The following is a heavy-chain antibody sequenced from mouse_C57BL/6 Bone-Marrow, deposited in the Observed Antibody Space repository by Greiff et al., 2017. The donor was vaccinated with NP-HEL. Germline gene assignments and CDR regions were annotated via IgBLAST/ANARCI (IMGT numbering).Heavy chain of an antibody. Sequence: EVKVVESGGGLVQPGGSLKLSCAASGFTFSDYGLAWVRQAPRKGPEWVAFISNLPYSIYYADTVTGRFTISRENAKNTLYLEMSSLRSEDTAMYYCARRVYYGYDEGAMDYWGQGTSVTVSS. CDR1: GFTFSDYG. D-gene: IGHD2-2*01. J-gene: IGHJ4*01. CDR2: ISNLPYSI. CDR3: ARRVYYGYDEGAMDY. V-gene: IGHV5-15*01.